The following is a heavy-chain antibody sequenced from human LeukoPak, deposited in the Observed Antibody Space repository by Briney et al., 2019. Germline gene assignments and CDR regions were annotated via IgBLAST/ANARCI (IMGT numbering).Heavy chain of an antibody. J-gene: IGHJ5*02. Sequence: PSETLSLTCTVSGGSISSYYWSWIRQPPGKGLEWIGYIYYSGSTNYNPSLKSRVAISVDTSRNQFSLKLSSVTAADTAVYYCASQLVGGYNWFDPWGQGTLVTVSS. CDR1: GGSISSYY. CDR2: IYYSGST. V-gene: IGHV4-59*01. D-gene: IGHD3-10*01. CDR3: ASQLVGGYNWFDP.